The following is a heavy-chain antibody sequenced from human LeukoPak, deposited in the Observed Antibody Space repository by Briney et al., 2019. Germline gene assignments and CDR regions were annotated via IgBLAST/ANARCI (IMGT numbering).Heavy chain of an antibody. CDR3: ARDRAPH. CDR1: GGTFSSYA. CDR2: IIPILTIT. V-gene: IGHV1-69*04. Sequence: ASVKVSCKASGGTFSSYAISWVRQAPGQGLEWMGRIIPILTITHYARKFQGRVTITADKSTSTAYMELSSLRSEDTAVYYCARDRAPHWGQGTLVTVSS. D-gene: IGHD3-10*01. J-gene: IGHJ4*02.